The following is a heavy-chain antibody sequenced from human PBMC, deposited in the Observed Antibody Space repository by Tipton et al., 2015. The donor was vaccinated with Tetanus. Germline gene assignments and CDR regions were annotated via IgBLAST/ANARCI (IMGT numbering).Heavy chain of an antibody. CDR1: GFTVSNSH. CDR3: LGHGGYSS. V-gene: IGHV3-53*01. J-gene: IGHJ5*02. Sequence: AVSGFTVSNSHTSWVRQAPGQGLACVSMIYANGATSYADSVRGRFSISRDNSKNSVFLQMNALRVEDTAVYYCLGHGGYSSWGQGTRVTVSS. CDR2: IYANGAT. D-gene: IGHD5-12*01.